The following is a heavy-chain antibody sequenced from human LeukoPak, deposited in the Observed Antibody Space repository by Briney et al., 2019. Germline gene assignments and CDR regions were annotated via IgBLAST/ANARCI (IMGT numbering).Heavy chain of an antibody. Sequence: SETLSLTCSASGASTSDKYWSWIRQSPGRTLEWIGHIYNGRNTKYNPSLTSRVAISVDTSKNQFSLSLTSVTAADTAMYYCAQTTGWPGFDFWGPGALVTVSS. V-gene: IGHV4-59*08. D-gene: IGHD6-19*01. CDR3: AQTTGWPGFDF. CDR1: GASTSDKY. J-gene: IGHJ4*02. CDR2: IYNGRNT.